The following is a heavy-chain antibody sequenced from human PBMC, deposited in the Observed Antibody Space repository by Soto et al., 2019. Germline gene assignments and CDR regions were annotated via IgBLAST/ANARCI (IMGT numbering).Heavy chain of an antibody. CDR3: TTGQVAGTRDY. J-gene: IGHJ4*02. CDR2: IKSKTDGGTT. D-gene: IGHD6-19*01. Sequence: AGSLRLSCAASGFTFSNAWMSWVRQPPGKGLEWVGRIKSKTDGGTTDYVAPVKGRFIISRDDSKNMVYLQMNSLETEDTAMYYCTTGQVAGTRDYWGQGTLVTVSS. V-gene: IGHV3-15*01. CDR1: GFTFSNAW.